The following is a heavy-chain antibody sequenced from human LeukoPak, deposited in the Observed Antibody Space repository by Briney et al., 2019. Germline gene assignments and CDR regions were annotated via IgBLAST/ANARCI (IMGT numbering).Heavy chain of an antibody. V-gene: IGHV3-48*04. J-gene: IGHJ6*03. CDR1: GFTFSSYS. Sequence: GGSLRLSCAASGFTFSSYSMNWVRQAPGKGLEWVSYISSSSSTIYYADSVKGRFTISRDNAKNSLYLQMNSLRAEDTAVYYCARWLGSGYYYYYMDVWGKGTTVTVSS. CDR3: ARWLGSGYYYYYMDV. D-gene: IGHD3-3*01. CDR2: ISSSSSTI.